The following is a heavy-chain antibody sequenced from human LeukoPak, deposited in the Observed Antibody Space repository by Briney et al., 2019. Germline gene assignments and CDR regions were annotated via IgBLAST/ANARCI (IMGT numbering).Heavy chain of an antibody. J-gene: IGHJ3*02. CDR1: DDSFSSHY. Sequence: SETLSLTCAVSDDSFSSHYWTWIRQPPGKGLEWIGYISYTGSTNYNPSLKSRVTISIDTSKNQFSLKLTSVTAADTAVYYCARDLVTVTKGFDIWGQGTMVSVSS. D-gene: IGHD4-17*01. V-gene: IGHV4-59*11. CDR3: ARDLVTVTKGFDI. CDR2: ISYTGST.